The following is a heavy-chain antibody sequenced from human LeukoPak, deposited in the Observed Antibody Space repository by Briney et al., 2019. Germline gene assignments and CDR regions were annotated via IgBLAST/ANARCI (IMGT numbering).Heavy chain of an antibody. D-gene: IGHD2-2*02. J-gene: IGHJ4*02. CDR1: GFTFSSYA. Sequence: GGSLRLSCAASGFTFSSYAMHWVRQAPGKRLEYVSAISSNGGSTYYANSVKGRFTISRDNSKNTLYLQMGSLRAEDTAVYYCARDSTDCSSTSCHTRPFDYWGQGTLVTVSS. V-gene: IGHV3-64*01. CDR2: ISSNGGST. CDR3: ARDSTDCSSTSCHTRPFDY.